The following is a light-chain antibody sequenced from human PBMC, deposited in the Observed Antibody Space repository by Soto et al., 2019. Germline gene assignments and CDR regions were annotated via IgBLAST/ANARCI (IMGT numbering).Light chain of an antibody. V-gene: IGLV2-14*01. J-gene: IGLJ1*01. CDR1: SSDVGGYNY. Sequence: QSVLTQPASVSGSPGQSITISCTGTSSDVGGYNYVSWYQQHPGKAPKLMIYEVSNRPSGVSNRFSGSKSGNTASLTISGLQAEDEADYYCSPDKSGTSDYVFGSGTKVT. CDR2: EVS. CDR3: SPDKSGTSDYV.